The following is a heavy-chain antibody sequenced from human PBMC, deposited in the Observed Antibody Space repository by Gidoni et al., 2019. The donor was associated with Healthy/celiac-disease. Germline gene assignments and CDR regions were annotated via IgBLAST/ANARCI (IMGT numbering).Heavy chain of an antibody. CDR3: AGPAPFQLGVYYYGMDV. D-gene: IGHD2-2*01. CDR1: GYSFTSYW. CDR2: IDPIDSYT. Sequence: VQLVQSGAEVKKPGESLRISCKGSGYSFTSYWISWVRQMPGKGLEWMGRIDPIDSYTNYGPSFQGHVTISADKSISTAYLQWSSLKASDTAMYYCAGPAPFQLGVYYYGMDVWGQGTTVTVSS. V-gene: IGHV5-10-1*01. J-gene: IGHJ6*02.